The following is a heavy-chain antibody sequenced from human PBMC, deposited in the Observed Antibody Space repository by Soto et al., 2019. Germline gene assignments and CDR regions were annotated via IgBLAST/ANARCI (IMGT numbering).Heavy chain of an antibody. Sequence: KASETLSLTCAVSGGSISSSNWWSWVRQPPGKGLEWIGEIYHSGSTNYNPSLKSRVTISVDKSKNQLSLKLSSVTAADTAVYYCERDNRRLRFLEWLLNYYGMDVWGQGTTVTVSS. J-gene: IGHJ6*02. CDR3: ERDNRRLRFLEWLLNYYGMDV. V-gene: IGHV4-4*02. CDR2: IYHSGST. D-gene: IGHD3-3*01. CDR1: GGSISSSNW.